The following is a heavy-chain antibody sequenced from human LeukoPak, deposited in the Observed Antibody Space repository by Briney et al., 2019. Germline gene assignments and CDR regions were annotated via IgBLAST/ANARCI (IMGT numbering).Heavy chain of an antibody. J-gene: IGHJ4*02. V-gene: IGHV3-30*02. Sequence: SGGSLRLSCAASGFTFSSYGMHWVRQAPGKGLEWVAFIRYDGSNKYYADSVKGRFTISRDNSKNTLYLQMNSLRAEDTAVYYCANTKWGYFDYWGRGTLVTVSS. D-gene: IGHD2-15*01. CDR3: ANTKWGYFDY. CDR1: GFTFSSYG. CDR2: IRYDGSNK.